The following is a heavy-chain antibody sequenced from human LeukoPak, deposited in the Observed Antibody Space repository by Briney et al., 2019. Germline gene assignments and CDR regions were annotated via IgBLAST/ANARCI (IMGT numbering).Heavy chain of an antibody. D-gene: IGHD6-13*01. J-gene: IGHJ4*02. CDR2: ISWNSGSI. V-gene: IGHV3-9*01. Sequence: GRSLRLSCAASGFTFDDYAMHWVRQAPGKGLEWVSGISWNSGSIGYADSVKGRFTISRDNAKNSLYLQMNSLRAEDTAVYYCARGSWYYFDYWGQGTLVTVSS. CDR3: ARGSWYYFDY. CDR1: GFTFDDYA.